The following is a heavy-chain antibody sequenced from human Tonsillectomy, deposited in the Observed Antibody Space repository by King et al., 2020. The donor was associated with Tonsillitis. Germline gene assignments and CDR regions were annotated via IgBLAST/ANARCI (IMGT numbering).Heavy chain of an antibody. V-gene: IGHV1-18*04. Sequence: VQLVQSGAEVKKPGASVKVSCKASGYTFTSYGISWVRQAPGQGLEWMGWISAYNGNTNYAQKLQGRVTMTTDTSTSTAYMELRSLRSEDTAVYYCARELYPYCTNGVWYTRYYYYYGMDVWGQGTTVTVSS. CDR2: ISAYNGNT. CDR1: GYTFTSYG. CDR3: ARELYPYCTNGVWYTRYYYYYGMDV. D-gene: IGHD2-8*01. J-gene: IGHJ6*02.